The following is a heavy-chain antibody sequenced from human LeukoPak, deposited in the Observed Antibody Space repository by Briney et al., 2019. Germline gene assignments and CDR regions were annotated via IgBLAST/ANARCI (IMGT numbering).Heavy chain of an antibody. Sequence: GGSLRLSCAASGFIFSNYSMNWVRQAPGKGLEWVSWISSTSNTIYYADSVKGRFTISRDNAKNSLYLQMNSLRAEDTAVYYCARGGGRHVEYWGQGNLVTVSS. D-gene: IGHD2/OR15-2a*01. CDR1: GFIFSNYS. V-gene: IGHV3-48*01. CDR2: ISSTSNTI. CDR3: ARGGGRHVEY. J-gene: IGHJ4*02.